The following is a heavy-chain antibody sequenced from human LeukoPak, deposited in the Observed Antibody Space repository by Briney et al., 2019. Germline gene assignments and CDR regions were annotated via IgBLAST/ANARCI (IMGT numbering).Heavy chain of an antibody. CDR1: GGSFSGYY. CDR2: INHSGST. Sequence: PSETLSLTCAVYGGSFSGYYWSWIRQPPGKGLEWIGEINHSGSTYYNPSLKSRVTISVDTSKNQFSLKLSSVTAADTAVYYCARDYYYDSSGYYFSYFDYWGQGTLVTVSS. J-gene: IGHJ4*02. V-gene: IGHV4-34*01. CDR3: ARDYYYDSSGYYFSYFDY. D-gene: IGHD3-22*01.